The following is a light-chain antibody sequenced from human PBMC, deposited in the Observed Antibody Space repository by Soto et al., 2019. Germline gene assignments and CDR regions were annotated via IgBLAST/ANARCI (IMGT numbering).Light chain of an antibody. J-gene: IGKJ4*01. CDR1: QGMSTY. Sequence: IQVTQSPSSLSASVGDRITITCRASQGMSTYLAWYQQKPGKAPKLLIYAAYTLQSGVPSRFSGGGSGTDLTLTISSLQPEDFATYYCQQLNRYPTFGGGTKVEIK. CDR2: AAY. CDR3: QQLNRYPT. V-gene: IGKV1-9*01.